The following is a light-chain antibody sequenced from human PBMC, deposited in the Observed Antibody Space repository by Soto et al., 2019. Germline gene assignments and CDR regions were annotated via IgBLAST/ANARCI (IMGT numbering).Light chain of an antibody. CDR3: VQRTNWPT. CDR2: DAL. V-gene: IGKV3-11*01. J-gene: IGKJ1*01. Sequence: ERVLTQSPGTLSLSPGERATLSCRASQSVTNSFLAWYQQKPGQAPRLLIYDALNRATGIPARFSGSGSGTDFTLTISSLEPEDFAVYFCVQRTNWPTVGQGTKVDI. CDR1: QSVTNS.